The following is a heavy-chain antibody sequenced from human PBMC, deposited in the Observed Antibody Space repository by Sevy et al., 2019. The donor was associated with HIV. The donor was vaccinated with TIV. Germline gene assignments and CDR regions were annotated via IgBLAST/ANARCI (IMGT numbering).Heavy chain of an antibody. CDR1: GFTAGSNY. J-gene: IGHJ4*02. V-gene: IGHV3-66*01. Sequence: GGSWKFSFAAFGFTAGSNYMSWFRRAPGRGLEGVSIIYSDGSTKYADVLKGRFTISRDNPKNTMYLQMNSLTVEDTAVYYCARGGTIFGLVRHYFDYWGQGTLVTVSS. D-gene: IGHD3-3*01. CDR3: ARGGTIFGLVRHYFDY. CDR2: IYSDGST.